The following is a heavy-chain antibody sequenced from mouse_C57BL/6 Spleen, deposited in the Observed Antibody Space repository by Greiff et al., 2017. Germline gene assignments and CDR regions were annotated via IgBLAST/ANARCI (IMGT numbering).Heavy chain of an antibody. J-gene: IGHJ3*01. V-gene: IGHV1-9*01. CDR1: GYTFTGYW. CDR2: ILPGSGST. Sequence: QVQLKQSGAELMKPGASVKLSCKATGYTFTGYWIEWVKQRPGHGLEWIGEILPGSGSTNYNEKFKGKATFTADTSSNTAYMQLSSLTTEDSAIYYCARRAYYDYDGTWFAYWGQGTLVTVSA. D-gene: IGHD2-4*01. CDR3: ARRAYYDYDGTWFAY.